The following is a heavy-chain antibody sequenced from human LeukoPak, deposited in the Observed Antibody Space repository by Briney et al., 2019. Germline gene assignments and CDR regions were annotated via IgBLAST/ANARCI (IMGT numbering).Heavy chain of an antibody. Sequence: SETLSLTCTVSGGSISSYYWSWIRQPPGKRLEWIGYIYYSGSTNYNPSLKSRVTMSVDTSKNQFSLKLSSVTAADTAVYYCATYYDSSGYYDRRGVFNIWGQGTMITVSS. V-gene: IGHV4-59*08. CDR1: GGSISSYY. J-gene: IGHJ3*02. CDR2: IYYSGST. D-gene: IGHD3-22*01. CDR3: ATYYDSSGYYDRRGVFNI.